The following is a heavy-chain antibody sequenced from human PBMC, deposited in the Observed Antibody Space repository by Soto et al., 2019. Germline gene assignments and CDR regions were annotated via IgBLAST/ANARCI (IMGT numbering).Heavy chain of an antibody. Sequence: EVQLVESGGGLVQPGGSLRLSCAASGFTFTTYWMHWVRQTPEKGLVWVSHINSDGSSTNYADSVRGRFTISRDNAKNPLDLQINSLRPEDTAVYYCATLGGSGWRDYWGQGTLVTVSS. CDR3: ATLGGSGWRDY. V-gene: IGHV3-74*01. CDR1: GFTFTTYW. J-gene: IGHJ4*02. D-gene: IGHD6-19*01. CDR2: INSDGSST.